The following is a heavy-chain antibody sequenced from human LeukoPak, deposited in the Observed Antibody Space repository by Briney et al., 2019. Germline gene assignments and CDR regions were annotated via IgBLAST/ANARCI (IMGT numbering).Heavy chain of an antibody. D-gene: IGHD1-26*01. Sequence: PSETLSLTCTVSGHSICSLYYWAWSRQSPGKGLGWIGSISRGATTSYKPPARSRLPIPMDVPKNHFSLEWTSVTATATAVYYCARGVYGSQDYWGQGTLVTVSS. J-gene: IGHJ4*02. CDR2: ISRGATT. CDR3: ARGVYGSQDY. CDR1: GHSICSLYY. V-gene: IGHV4-38-2*02.